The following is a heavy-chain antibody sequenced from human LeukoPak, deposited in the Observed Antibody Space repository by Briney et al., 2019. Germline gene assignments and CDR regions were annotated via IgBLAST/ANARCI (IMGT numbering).Heavy chain of an antibody. CDR3: AKVQHFGVDWFDP. CDR1: GFTVSSNY. V-gene: IGHV3-66*02. CDR2: IYSGGNT. D-gene: IGHD3-3*01. Sequence: GGSLRLSCAASGFTVSSNYMSWVRQAPGKGLERVSVIYSGGNTYYADSVKGRFTISRDNSKNTLYLQMNSLRAEDTAVYYCAKVQHFGVDWFDPWGQGTLVTVSS. J-gene: IGHJ5*02.